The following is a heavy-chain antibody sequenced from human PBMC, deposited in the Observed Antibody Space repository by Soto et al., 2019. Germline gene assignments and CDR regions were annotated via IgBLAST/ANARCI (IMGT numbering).Heavy chain of an antibody. D-gene: IGHD3-3*01. Sequence: ASVKVSCKASGYTFTQYYVHWVRQAPGHGLEWVGIINPKNTNTNYAQKFQGRVTMTRDTPTSTVYLELSSLRSEDTAVYYCARRGQSDFWSGLGDYWGQGSLVTVSS. V-gene: IGHV1-46*01. J-gene: IGHJ4*02. CDR2: INPKNTNT. CDR1: GYTFTQYY. CDR3: ARRGQSDFWSGLGDY.